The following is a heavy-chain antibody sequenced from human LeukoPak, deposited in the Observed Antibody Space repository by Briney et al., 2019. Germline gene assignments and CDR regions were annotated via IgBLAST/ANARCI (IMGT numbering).Heavy chain of an antibody. CDR2: IKQDGSEK. Sequence: GGSLRLSCAASGFTFSSYWMSWVRQAPGKGLEWVANIKQDGSEKNYVDSVKGRFTISRDNAKNTLLLQMNSLRAEDTAVYYCVKDQGNFDYWGQGTLVTVSS. CDR1: GFTFSSYW. J-gene: IGHJ4*02. CDR3: VKDQGNFDY. V-gene: IGHV3-7*03.